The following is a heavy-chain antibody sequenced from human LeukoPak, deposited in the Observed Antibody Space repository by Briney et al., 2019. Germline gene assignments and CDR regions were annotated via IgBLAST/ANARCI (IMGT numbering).Heavy chain of an antibody. CDR3: ARDYCSSTRCSLGYYYGMDV. D-gene: IGHD2-2*01. V-gene: IGHV4-59*12. J-gene: IGHJ6*02. Sequence: SETLSLTCTVSGGSISSYYWSWIRQPPGKGLEWIGYIYYSGSTNYNPSLKSRVTMSVDTSKNQFSLKLSSVTAADTAVYYCARDYCSSTRCSLGYYYGMDVWGQGTTVTVSS. CDR1: GGSISSYY. CDR2: IYYSGST.